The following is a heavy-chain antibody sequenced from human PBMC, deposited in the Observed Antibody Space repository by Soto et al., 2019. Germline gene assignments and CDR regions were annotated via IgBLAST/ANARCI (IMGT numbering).Heavy chain of an antibody. CDR2: ISSSSRYI. V-gene: IGHV3-21*01. Sequence: EVQLVESGGGLVKPGGSLRLSCAASGFTFSSYSMNWVRQAPGKGLEWVSSISSSSRYIYYADSVKGRFTISRDNAKKSLYLQMNSLRAADTSVYYSASSRFFDWLLSPTFFDPCGNSTLVTVSS. J-gene: IGHJ5*02. CDR3: ASSRFFDWLLSPTFFDP. D-gene: IGHD3-3*01. CDR1: GFTFSSYS.